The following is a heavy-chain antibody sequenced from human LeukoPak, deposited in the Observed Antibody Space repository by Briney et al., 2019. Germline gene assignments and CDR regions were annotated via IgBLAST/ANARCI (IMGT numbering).Heavy chain of an antibody. CDR3: ARDVYSGYDLLSPQGMDV. V-gene: IGHV4-4*02. Sequence: SETLSLTCAVSGGSISSRNWWSWVRQPPGKGLEWIGEIYHSGSTNYNPSLKSRVTISVDKSKNQFSLKLSSVTAADTAVYYCARDVYSGYDLLSPQGMDVWGQGTTVTVSS. J-gene: IGHJ6*02. CDR1: GGSISSRNW. D-gene: IGHD5-12*01. CDR2: IYHSGST.